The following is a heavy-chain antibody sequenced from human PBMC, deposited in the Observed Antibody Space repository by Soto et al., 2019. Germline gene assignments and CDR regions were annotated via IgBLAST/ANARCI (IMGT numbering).Heavy chain of an antibody. Sequence: EQLQQWGAGLLKPSETLSLTCAVYSGPFSGYYWSWIRQSPGKGLEWIGEINRSGTTSYNPSLETRVTISVDTSKNQFSLKLSSVTAADSAVYYCARGRSYYGAGSNNWFDPWGQGTLVTVSS. D-gene: IGHD3-10*01. CDR3: ARGRSYYGAGSNNWFDP. J-gene: IGHJ5*02. CDR1: SGPFSGYY. V-gene: IGHV4-34*01. CDR2: INRSGTT.